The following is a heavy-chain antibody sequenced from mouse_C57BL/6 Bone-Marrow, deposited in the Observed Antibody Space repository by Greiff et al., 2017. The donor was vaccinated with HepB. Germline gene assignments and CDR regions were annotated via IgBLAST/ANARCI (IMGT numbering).Heavy chain of an antibody. V-gene: IGHV7-1*01. CDR3: ARDNDGSIFMDY. CDR1: GFTFSDFY. D-gene: IGHD2-3*01. CDR2: SRNKANDYTT. Sequence: EVQVVESGGGLVQSGRSLRLSCATSGFTFSDFYMEWVRQAPGKGLEWIAASRNKANDYTTEYSASVKGRFIVSRDTSQSILYLQMNALRAEDTAIYYCARDNDGSIFMDYWGQGTSVTVSS. J-gene: IGHJ4*01.